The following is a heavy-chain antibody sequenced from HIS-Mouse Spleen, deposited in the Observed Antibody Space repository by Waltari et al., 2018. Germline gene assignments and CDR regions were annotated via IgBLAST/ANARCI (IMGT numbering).Heavy chain of an antibody. CDR1: GCSISSSY. V-gene: IGHV4-59*01. J-gene: IGHJ2*01. CDR3: ARASRDLLLPRYFDL. CDR2: YYSGST. Sequence: VQLQESGPVLVTPSETLSLTCTVSGCSISSSYWSCTRQPPGKGLEWIGYYSGSTNYNPSLKSRVTISVDTSKNQFSLKLSSVTAADTAVYYCARASRDLLLPRYFDLWGRGTLVTVSS.